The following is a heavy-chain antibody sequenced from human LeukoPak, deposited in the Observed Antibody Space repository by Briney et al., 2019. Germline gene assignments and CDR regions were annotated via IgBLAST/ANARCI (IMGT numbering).Heavy chain of an antibody. D-gene: IGHD3-10*01. CDR1: GGSISSYY. Sequence: SETLSLTCTVSGGSISSYYWSWIRQPPGKGLEWIGYIYYSGSTNYNPSLRSRVTISVDTSKNQFSLKLSSVTAADTAVYYCARVRGSTADYWGQGTLVTVSS. V-gene: IGHV4-59*01. CDR2: IYYSGST. CDR3: ARVRGSTADY. J-gene: IGHJ4*02.